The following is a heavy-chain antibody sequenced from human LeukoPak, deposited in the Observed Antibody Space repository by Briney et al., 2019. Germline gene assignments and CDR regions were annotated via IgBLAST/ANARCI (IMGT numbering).Heavy chain of an antibody. D-gene: IGHD6-13*01. V-gene: IGHV4-59*01. J-gene: IGHJ6*02. CDR2: IYYSGST. CDR3: ARSSSSWYPDYYYGMDV. Sequence: SETLSLACTVSGGSFSSYYWSWIRQPPGKGLEWIGYIYYSGSTNYNPSLKSRVTISVDTSKNQFSLKLSSVTAADTAVYYCARSSSSWYPDYYYGMDVWGQGTTVTVSS. CDR1: GGSFSSYY.